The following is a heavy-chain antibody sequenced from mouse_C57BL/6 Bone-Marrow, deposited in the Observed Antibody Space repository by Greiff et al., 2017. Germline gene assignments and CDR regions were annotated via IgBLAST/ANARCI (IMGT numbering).Heavy chain of an antibody. Sequence: VQLQQSGAELVKPGASVKMSCKASGYTFTTYPIEWMKQNHGKSLEWIGNFHPYNDDTTYNEKFKGKDTLTVEKSSSTVYLELSRLTSDDSAVXYCARSGNYGGYYFDYWGQGTTLTVSS. J-gene: IGHJ2*01. CDR3: ARSGNYGGYYFDY. CDR1: GYTFTTYP. D-gene: IGHD1-3*01. V-gene: IGHV1-47*01. CDR2: FHPYNDDT.